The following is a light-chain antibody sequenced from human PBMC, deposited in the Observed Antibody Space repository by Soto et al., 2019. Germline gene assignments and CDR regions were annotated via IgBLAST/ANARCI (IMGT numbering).Light chain of an antibody. CDR1: QDIRNY. CDR3: QQLRRYPST. Sequence: IPLTQSPSSLSASVGDRVTVTCRASQDIRNYLAWYQQKPGKAPKLLICDASTLYSGVPSRFSGSGSGTDFTLTICGLQPEDFAAYYCQQLRRYPSTFGGGTKVEI. CDR2: DAS. J-gene: IGKJ4*01. V-gene: IGKV1-9*01.